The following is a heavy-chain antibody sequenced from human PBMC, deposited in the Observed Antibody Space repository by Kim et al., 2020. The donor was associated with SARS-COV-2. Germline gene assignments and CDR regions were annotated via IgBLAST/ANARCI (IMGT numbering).Heavy chain of an antibody. V-gene: IGHV3-64D*09. D-gene: IGHD3-22*01. Sequence: GGSLRLSCSASGFTFSSYAMHWVRQAPGKGLEYVSAISSNGGSTYYADSVKGRFTISRDNSKNTLYLQMSGLRAEDTAVYYCVRDSSGYSYYFDYWGQGTLVTVSS. J-gene: IGHJ4*02. CDR2: ISSNGGST. CDR3: VRDSSGYSYYFDY. CDR1: GFTFSSYA.